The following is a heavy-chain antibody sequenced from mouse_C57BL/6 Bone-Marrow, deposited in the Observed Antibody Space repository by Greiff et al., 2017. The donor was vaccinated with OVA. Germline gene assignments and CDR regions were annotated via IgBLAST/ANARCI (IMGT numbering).Heavy chain of an antibody. J-gene: IGHJ2*01. D-gene: IGHD2-4*01. Sequence: QVQLQQPGAELVKPGASVKMSCKASGYTFTSYWITWVKQRPGQGLEWIGDIYPGSGSTNYNEKFKSKATLTVDTPSSTAYMQLSSLTSEDSAVYYCARGDYDRDYWGQGTTLTVSS. V-gene: IGHV1-55*01. CDR1: GYTFTSYW. CDR3: ARGDYDRDY. CDR2: IYPGSGST.